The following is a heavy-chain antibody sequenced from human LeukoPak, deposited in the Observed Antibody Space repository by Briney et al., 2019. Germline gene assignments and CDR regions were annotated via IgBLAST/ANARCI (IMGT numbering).Heavy chain of an antibody. CDR2: IYYSGST. Sequence: PSQTLSLTCTVSGGSISSGSYYWSWIRQPPGKGLEWIGYIYYSGSTNYNPSLKSRVTISVDTSKNQFSLKLSSVTAADTAVYYCASTRGRDYGGSYYFDYWGQGTLVTVSS. D-gene: IGHD4-23*01. CDR1: GGSISSGSYY. CDR3: ASTRGRDYGGSYYFDY. V-gene: IGHV4-61*01. J-gene: IGHJ4*02.